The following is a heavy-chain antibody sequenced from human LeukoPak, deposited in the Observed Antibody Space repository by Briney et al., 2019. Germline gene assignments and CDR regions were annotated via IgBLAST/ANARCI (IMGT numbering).Heavy chain of an antibody. Sequence: PSETLSLTCTVSGGSIGGDHWTWIRQPPGKGLQYIGYIYHTGATNYNPSLKSRVTMSVDTSKNQFSLKLNSVTAADTAVYFRAKYGKSGWSIDNWGQGTLVTVSS. D-gene: IGHD6-19*01. J-gene: IGHJ4*02. V-gene: IGHV4-59*08. CDR2: IYHTGAT. CDR3: AKYGKSGWSIDN. CDR1: GGSIGGDH.